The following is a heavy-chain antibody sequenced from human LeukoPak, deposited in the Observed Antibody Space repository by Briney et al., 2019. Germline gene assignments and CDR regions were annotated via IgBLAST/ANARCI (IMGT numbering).Heavy chain of an antibody. D-gene: IGHD5-24*01. J-gene: IGHJ5*02. CDR1: GGTFSSYA. Sequence: ASVKVSCKASGGTFSSYAISWVRQAPGQGLEWMGGIIPIFGTANYAQKFQGRVTITADKSTRTAYMELSSLRSEDTAVYYCARDNSVRDEAWWFNPWGQGTLVTVSS. V-gene: IGHV1-69*06. CDR3: ARDNSVRDEAWWFNP. CDR2: IIPIFGTA.